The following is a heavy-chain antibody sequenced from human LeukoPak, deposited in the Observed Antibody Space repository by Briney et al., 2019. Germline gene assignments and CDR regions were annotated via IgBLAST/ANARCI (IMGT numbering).Heavy chain of an antibody. CDR3: ARADYDILTGYNAFDI. CDR1: GYTFTSYD. V-gene: IGHV1-18*01. Sequence: ASVKVSCKASGYTFTSYDINWVRQATGQGLEWMGWMNPNNGNTNYAQKLQGRVTMTTDTSTSTAYMELRSLRSDDTAVYYCARADYDILTGYNAFDIWGQGTMVTVSS. D-gene: IGHD3-9*01. CDR2: MNPNNGNT. J-gene: IGHJ3*02.